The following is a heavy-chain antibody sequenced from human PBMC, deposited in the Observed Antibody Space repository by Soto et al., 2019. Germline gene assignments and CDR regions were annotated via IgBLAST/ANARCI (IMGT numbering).Heavy chain of an antibody. CDR3: VRGGSNYAS. CDR2: IKPDESEK. J-gene: IGHJ5*02. V-gene: IGHV3-7*01. CDR1: GFTFSDSW. Sequence: EVHLVESGGGLVQPGGSLRLSCTASGFTFSDSWMTWVRQAPGKGLEWVARIKPDESEKKYADSVKGRFSISRANAKNSMYWQMDSLRGEDTAVYYCVRGGSNYASWGQGTLVTVSS. D-gene: IGHD4-4*01.